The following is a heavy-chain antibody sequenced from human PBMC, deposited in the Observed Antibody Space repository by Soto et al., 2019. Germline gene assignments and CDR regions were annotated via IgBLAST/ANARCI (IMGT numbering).Heavy chain of an antibody. D-gene: IGHD1-20*01. V-gene: IGHV3-74*01. CDR3: ARDLITASGGPNWYFDL. CDR2: IKSDGTVT. Sequence: GGSLRLSCVVSGITFSTYRMHWARQAPGKGLVWVSHIKSDGTVTHYTDFVRGRFIISRDNAKNTLYLQMDSLKTEDTAVYYCARDLITASGGPNWYFDLWGRGTLVTVSS. J-gene: IGHJ2*01. CDR1: GITFSTYR.